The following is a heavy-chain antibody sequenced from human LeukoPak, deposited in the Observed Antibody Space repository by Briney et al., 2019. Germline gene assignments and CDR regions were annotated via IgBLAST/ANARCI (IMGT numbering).Heavy chain of an antibody. V-gene: IGHV4-34*01. Sequence: SETLCLTCAVYGGSFSGYYWSWIRQPPGKGLEWIGEINHSGSTNYNPSLKSRVTISVDTSKNQFSLKLSSVTAADTAVYYCARAHSGSYPDHFDYWGQGTLVTVSS. D-gene: IGHD1-26*01. J-gene: IGHJ4*02. CDR1: GGSFSGYY. CDR3: ARAHSGSYPDHFDY. CDR2: INHSGST.